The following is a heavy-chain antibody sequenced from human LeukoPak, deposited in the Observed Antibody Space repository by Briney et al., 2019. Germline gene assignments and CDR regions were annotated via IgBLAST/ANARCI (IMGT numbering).Heavy chain of an antibody. Sequence: PSETLSLTCTVSGGSIRNTNYYWGWIRQPPGKGLEWIGSIYYSGSTYYNPSLKSRVTISVDTSNNQFSLKLTSVTAADTAVYYCAKSGGYGLIDYWGQGTLVTVSS. V-gene: IGHV4-39*01. D-gene: IGHD1-26*01. CDR1: GGSIRNTNYY. J-gene: IGHJ4*02. CDR3: AKSGGYGLIDY. CDR2: IYYSGST.